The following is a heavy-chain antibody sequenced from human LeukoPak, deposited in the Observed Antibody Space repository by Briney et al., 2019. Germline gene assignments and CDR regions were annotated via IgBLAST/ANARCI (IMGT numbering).Heavy chain of an antibody. CDR1: GYTFTSYY. CDR2: INPSGGST. D-gene: IGHD5/OR15-5a*01. J-gene: IGHJ4*02. Sequence: ASVKVSCKASGYTFTSYYMHWVRQAPGQGLEWMGIINPSGGSTSYAQKFQGRVTMTRDMSTSTVYMELSSLRSEDTALYYCARDLKLSTTGDYFDSWGQGTLVTVSS. CDR3: ARDLKLSTTGDYFDS. V-gene: IGHV1-46*01.